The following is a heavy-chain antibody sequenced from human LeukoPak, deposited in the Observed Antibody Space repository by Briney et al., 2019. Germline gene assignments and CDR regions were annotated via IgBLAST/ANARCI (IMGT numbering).Heavy chain of an antibody. CDR3: ARGRGPTVIIVVPVKPSDH. Sequence: PGGSLRLTCAAYRFTLSDYAMTWVPQAPGKGRKGFASTVATRGTTYYGDSVKGRFTISRDSSKNTVFLQMSSLRPDDTAVYFCARGRGPTVIIVVPVKPSDHWGQGSLVTVSS. J-gene: IGHJ5*02. CDR1: RFTLSDYA. V-gene: IGHV3-23*01. D-gene: IGHD2-21*01. CDR2: TVATRGTT.